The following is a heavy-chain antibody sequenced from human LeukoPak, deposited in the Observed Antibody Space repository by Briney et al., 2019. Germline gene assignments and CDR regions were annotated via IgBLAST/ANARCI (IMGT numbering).Heavy chain of an antibody. CDR2: ISSSSSNI. V-gene: IGHV3-21*01. J-gene: IGHJ4*02. D-gene: IGHD6-19*01. CDR1: GFTFSSYS. Sequence: GGSLRLSCAASGFTFSSYSMNWVRQAPGKGLEWVSSISSSSSNIYYADSVKGRFTISRDNAKNTLYLQMNSLRAEDTAVYYCARGSSSGWPDYLDYWGQGTLVTVSS. CDR3: ARGSSSGWPDYLDY.